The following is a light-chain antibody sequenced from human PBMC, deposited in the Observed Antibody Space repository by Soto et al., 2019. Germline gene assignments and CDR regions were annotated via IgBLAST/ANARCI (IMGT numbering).Light chain of an antibody. CDR1: QSISSY. V-gene: IGKV1-39*01. CDR3: QQCHKWPRIT. CDR2: AAS. Sequence: DIQLTQSPSFLSASVGDRVTITCRASQSISSYLNWYQQKPGKAPKLLIYAASSLQSGVPSRFSGSGSGTEFTLTISSLESEDVAVYYCQQCHKWPRITFGPGTRLEIK. J-gene: IGKJ5*01.